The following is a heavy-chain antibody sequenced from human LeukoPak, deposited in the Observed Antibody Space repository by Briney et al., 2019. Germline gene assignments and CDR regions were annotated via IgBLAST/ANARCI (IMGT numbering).Heavy chain of an antibody. CDR1: GGSFSGYY. V-gene: IGHV4-34*01. CDR2: IYYSGST. D-gene: IGHD3-3*01. J-gene: IGHJ6*02. Sequence: SETLSLTCAVYGGSFSGYYWSWIRQPPGKGLEWIGSIYYSGSTYYNPSLKSRVTISVDTSKNQFSLKLSSVTAADTAVYYCARDPYDFWSGFTYYYYGMDVWAKGPRSPSP. CDR3: ARDPYDFWSGFTYYYYGMDV.